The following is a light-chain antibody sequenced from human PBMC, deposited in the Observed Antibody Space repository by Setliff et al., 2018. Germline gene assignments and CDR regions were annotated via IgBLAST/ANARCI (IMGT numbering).Light chain of an antibody. CDR1: QTVSSN. CDR3: LQYINWPYT. V-gene: IGKV3-15*01. J-gene: IGKJ5*01. CDR2: GAS. Sequence: DIVMTQSPATLSVSPGERVTLSCRASQTVSSNLMWYQQKAGPAPRLLIYGASTRPTGIPARFSGSGSGTEFTLTISSLQSEDFAVYYCLQYINWPYTFGQGTRLEIK.